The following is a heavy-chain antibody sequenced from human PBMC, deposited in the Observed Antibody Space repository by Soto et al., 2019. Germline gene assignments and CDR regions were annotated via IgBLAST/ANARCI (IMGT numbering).Heavy chain of an antibody. Sequence: EVQLVESGGGLIQPGGSLRLSCAVSGFTVSNNYMSWVRQAPGKGLEGVSVIYSGGYTAYGDSVKGRFTISRDNSKNTLFPQKKSRGAAGPAVFYWAAQPGGGGYWGQGTLVTVSS. J-gene: IGHJ4*02. V-gene: IGHV3-53*01. D-gene: IGHD3-10*01. CDR2: IYSGGYT. CDR3: AAQPGGGGY. CDR1: GFTVSNNY.